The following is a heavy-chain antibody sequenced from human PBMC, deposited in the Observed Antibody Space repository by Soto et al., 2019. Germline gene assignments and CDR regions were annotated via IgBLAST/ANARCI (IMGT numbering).Heavy chain of an antibody. CDR1: GFTFSNAW. D-gene: IGHD6-19*01. V-gene: IGHV3-15*01. CDR3: TTTYSSGWNRIPDAFDI. CDR2: IKSKTDGGTT. J-gene: IGHJ3*02. Sequence: EVQLVESGGGLVKPGGSLRLSCAASGFTFSNAWMSWVRQAPGKGLEWVGRIKSKTDGGTTDYAAPVKGRFTISRDDSKNTLYLQMNSLKTEDTAVYYCTTTYSSGWNRIPDAFDIWGQGTMVTVSS.